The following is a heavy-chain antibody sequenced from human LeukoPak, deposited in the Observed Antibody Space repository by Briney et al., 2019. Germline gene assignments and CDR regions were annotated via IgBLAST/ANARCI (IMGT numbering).Heavy chain of an antibody. Sequence: ASVKVSCKASGYAFTNYAISWVRQAPGQGLEWMGWISVYNGNTNYSQKLQGRVTMTADTSTTTAYMELRSLRSDDTAVYYCARGYCSSATCRHFDYWGQGALVTVSS. CDR2: ISVYNGNT. J-gene: IGHJ4*02. V-gene: IGHV1-18*01. D-gene: IGHD2-2*01. CDR1: GYAFTNYA. CDR3: ARGYCSSATCRHFDY.